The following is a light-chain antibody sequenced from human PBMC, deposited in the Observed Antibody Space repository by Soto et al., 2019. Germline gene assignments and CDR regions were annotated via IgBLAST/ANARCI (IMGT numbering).Light chain of an antibody. Sequence: EIVMTQSPATLSVSPGERATLSCRASQSVSSNLAWYQQKPGQAPRLLIYGASTRATGIPARFSGSGSGTEFTLTISSLQSEDFAVYYCQQYNNWRITFGGGTRWIS. J-gene: IGKJ4*01. V-gene: IGKV3-15*01. CDR3: QQYNNWRIT. CDR2: GAS. CDR1: QSVSSN.